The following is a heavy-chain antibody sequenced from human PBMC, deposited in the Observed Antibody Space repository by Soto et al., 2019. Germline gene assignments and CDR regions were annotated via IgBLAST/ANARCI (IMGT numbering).Heavy chain of an antibody. Sequence: VASVKVSCKASGYTFTSYGISWVRQAPGQGLEWMGWISAYNGNTNYAQKLQGRVTMTTDTSTSTAYMELRSLRSDDTAVYYCAYLGYCSSTSCYNWFDPWGQGTLVTVSS. V-gene: IGHV1-18*01. CDR1: GYTFTSYG. J-gene: IGHJ5*02. CDR3: AYLGYCSSTSCYNWFDP. CDR2: ISAYNGNT. D-gene: IGHD2-2*01.